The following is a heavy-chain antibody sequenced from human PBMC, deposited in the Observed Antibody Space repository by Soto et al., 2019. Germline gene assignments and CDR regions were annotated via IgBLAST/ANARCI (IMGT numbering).Heavy chain of an antibody. CDR3: ARDGGGRYFDWSKNYGMDV. Sequence: ASVKVSCKASGYTFTSYGISWVRQAPGQVLEWMGWISAYNGNTNYAQKLQGRVTMTRDTSISTAYMELSRLRSDDTAVYYCARDGGGRYFDWSKNYGMDVWGQGTTVTVSS. V-gene: IGHV1-18*04. D-gene: IGHD3-9*01. CDR2: ISAYNGNT. J-gene: IGHJ6*02. CDR1: GYTFTSYG.